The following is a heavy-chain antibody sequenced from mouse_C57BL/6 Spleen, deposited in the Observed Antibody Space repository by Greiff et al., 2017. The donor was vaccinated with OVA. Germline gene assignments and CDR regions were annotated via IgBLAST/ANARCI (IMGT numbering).Heavy chain of an antibody. V-gene: IGHV1-18*01. Sequence: EVKLQQSGPELVKPGASVKIPCKASGYTFTDYNMDWVKQSHGKSLEWIGDINPNNGGTIYNQKFKGKATLTIDKSSSTAYMELSSLTSEDTAVYYCARGVYDGEYYFDDWGQGTTLTVSS. CDR1: GYTFTDYN. J-gene: IGHJ2*01. CDR3: ARGVYDGEYYFDD. D-gene: IGHD2-3*01. CDR2: INPNNGGT.